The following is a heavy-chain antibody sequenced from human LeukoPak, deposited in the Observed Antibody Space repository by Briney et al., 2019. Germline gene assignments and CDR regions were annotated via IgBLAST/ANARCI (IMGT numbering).Heavy chain of an antibody. D-gene: IGHD3-3*01. Sequence: GGSLRLSCAASGFTFSSYEMNWVRQAPGKGLEWVSYISSSGSTIYYADSVKGRFTISRDNAKNSLYLQMNSLRAEDTAVYYCARESIFGVVTQYYLDYWGQGTLVTVSS. V-gene: IGHV3-48*03. CDR3: ARESIFGVVTQYYLDY. CDR1: GFTFSSYE. CDR2: ISSSGSTI. J-gene: IGHJ4*02.